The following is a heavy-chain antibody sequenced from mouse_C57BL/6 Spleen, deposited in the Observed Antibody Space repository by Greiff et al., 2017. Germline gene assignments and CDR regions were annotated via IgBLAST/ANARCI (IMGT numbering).Heavy chain of an antibody. J-gene: IGHJ1*03. Sequence: ESGPGLVKPSQSLSLTCSVTGYSITSGYYWNWIRQFPGNKLEWMGYISYDGSNNYNPSLKNRISITRDTSKNQFFLTLNSVTTEDTATYYCAREGDSSQDWYVDVWGTGTTVTVAS. D-gene: IGHD3-3*01. V-gene: IGHV3-6*01. CDR1: GYSITSGYY. CDR2: ISYDGSN. CDR3: AREGDSSQDWYVDV.